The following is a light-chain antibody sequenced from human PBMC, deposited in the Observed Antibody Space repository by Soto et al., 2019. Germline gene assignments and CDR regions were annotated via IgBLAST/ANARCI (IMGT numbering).Light chain of an antibody. CDR3: LQYHNLWA. CDR2: RAS. Sequence: IVMTQSPATLSVSPGERATFSCRASQNIYSNIAWYQQRPGQAPRLLIYRASTRATCVPARFSGSGSGTEVTLTISSLQSEDFAVYSCLQYHNLWAFGQGTKVEIK. CDR1: QNIYSN. V-gene: IGKV3-15*01. J-gene: IGKJ1*01.